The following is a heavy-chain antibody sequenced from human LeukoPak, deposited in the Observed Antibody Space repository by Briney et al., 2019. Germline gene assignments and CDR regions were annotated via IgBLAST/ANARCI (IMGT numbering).Heavy chain of an antibody. Sequence: SETLSLTCTVSCGSISSYYGSWIRQPPGKGLEWMGNIYSSGSTNSNPSLKSRVTISVDTSKKQFSLKLSSVTAAATAVYYCARRSYGEGWPFDYWGQGTLVTLPS. CDR3: ARRSYGEGWPFDY. V-gene: IGHV4-59*01. J-gene: IGHJ4*02. D-gene: IGHD1-26*01. CDR1: CGSISSYY. CDR2: IYSSGST.